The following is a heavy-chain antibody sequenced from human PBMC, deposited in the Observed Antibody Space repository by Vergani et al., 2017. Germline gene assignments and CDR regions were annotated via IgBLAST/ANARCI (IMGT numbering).Heavy chain of an antibody. CDR1: GSSLSTNGVG. D-gene: IGHD6-13*01. Sequence: QITLKESAPTLVKPTQTLTLTCTFSGSSLSTNGVGVGWIRKPPGKALEWLPVFYWNDDKRYSPSLKNRLAITKDTSKNQVVLKMTNMDPVDTATIYCVYSSWYQQYYYYMDVWGKGTAVTVSS. J-gene: IGHJ6*03. CDR2: FYWNDDK. V-gene: IGHV2-5*01. CDR3: VYSSWYQQYYYYMDV.